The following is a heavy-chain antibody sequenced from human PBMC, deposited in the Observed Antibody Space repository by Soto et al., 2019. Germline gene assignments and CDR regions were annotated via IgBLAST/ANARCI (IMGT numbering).Heavy chain of an antibody. J-gene: IGHJ6*02. CDR3: ARGITGMGAQNYYYYSYGMDV. CDR1: GYTFTSYG. V-gene: IGHV1-18*01. CDR2: ISAYNGNT. Sequence: ASEQVSCKASGYTFTSYGISWLRQAPGQGLEWMGWISAYNGNTNYAQKLQGRVTMTTDTTTSTAYMELRSLRSDDTAVYYCARGITGMGAQNYYYYSYGMDVWGQGTTVTVPS. D-gene: IGHD1-20*01.